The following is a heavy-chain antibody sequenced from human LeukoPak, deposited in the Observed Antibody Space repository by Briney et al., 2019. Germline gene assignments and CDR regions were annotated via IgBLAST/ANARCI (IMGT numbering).Heavy chain of an antibody. CDR3: ARATLDN. CDR1: GFTFSDYT. J-gene: IGHJ4*02. CDR2: ISSSSSYI. Sequence: GGSLRLSCAASGFTFSDYTMNWVRQAPGKGLEWVSSISSSSSYIYYADSVKARFTISRDNSKNTVYLQMNSLRADDTAVYYCARATLDNWGQGTLVTVSS. V-gene: IGHV3-21*04.